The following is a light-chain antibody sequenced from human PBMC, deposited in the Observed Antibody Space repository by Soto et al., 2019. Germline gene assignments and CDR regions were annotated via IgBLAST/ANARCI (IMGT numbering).Light chain of an antibody. V-gene: IGLV2-18*02. J-gene: IGLJ1*01. CDR1: SSDVGSYNR. Sequence: QSALTQPPSVSGSPGQSVTISCTGTSSDVGSYNRVSWYQQPPGTAPKLMIYEVSNRPSGVPDRFSGSKSGNPASLTISGLQAEDEAEYYCSSYTSSSTYVFGTGTKVTVL. CDR2: EVS. CDR3: SSYTSSSTYV.